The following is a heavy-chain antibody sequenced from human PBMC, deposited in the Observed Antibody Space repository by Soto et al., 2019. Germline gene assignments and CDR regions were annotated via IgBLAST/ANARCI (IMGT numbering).Heavy chain of an antibody. CDR3: ARGPITMVRGVTYNWFDP. V-gene: IGHV1-3*01. CDR2: INAGNGNT. D-gene: IGHD3-10*01. CDR1: GYTFTSYA. Sequence: EASVTVSCKASGYTFTSYARHWVRQAPGQRLEWMGWINAGNGNTKYSQKFQGRVTITRDTSASTAYMELSSLRSEDTAVYYCARGPITMVRGVTYNWFDPWGQGTLVTVSS. J-gene: IGHJ5*02.